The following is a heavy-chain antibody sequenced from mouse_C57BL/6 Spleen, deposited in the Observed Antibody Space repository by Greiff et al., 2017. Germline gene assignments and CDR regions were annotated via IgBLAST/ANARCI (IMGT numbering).Heavy chain of an antibody. J-gene: IGHJ4*01. D-gene: IGHD2-4*01. Sequence: EVKLQESGPGLVKPSQSLSLTCSVTGYSITSGYYWNWIRQFPGNKLEWMGYISYDGSNNYNPSLKNRISITRDTSKNQFFLKLNSVTTEDTATYYCAREFDYDRSYYAMDYWGQGTSVTVSS. V-gene: IGHV3-6*01. CDR3: AREFDYDRSYYAMDY. CDR2: ISYDGSN. CDR1: GYSITSGYY.